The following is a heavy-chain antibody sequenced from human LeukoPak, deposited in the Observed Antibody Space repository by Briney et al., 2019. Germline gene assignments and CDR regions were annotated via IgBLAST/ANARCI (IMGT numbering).Heavy chain of an antibody. Sequence: PGGSLRLSCAASGFTFGTYAMSWVRHAPGKGLERVCSICDSGDNTYCADSVRGPFSISRDNSKSTLYLQINRLRAEDTAVYYCARDLWYNWNGGDYGGQGTLVTVSS. CDR2: ICDSGDNT. J-gene: IGHJ4*02. D-gene: IGHD1-1*01. V-gene: IGHV3-23*01. CDR3: ARDLWYNWNGGDY. CDR1: GFTFGTYA.